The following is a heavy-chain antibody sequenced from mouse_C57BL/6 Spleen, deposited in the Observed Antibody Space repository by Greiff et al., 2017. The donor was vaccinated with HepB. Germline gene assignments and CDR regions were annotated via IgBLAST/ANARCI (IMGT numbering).Heavy chain of an antibody. CDR1: GYTFTSYW. V-gene: IGHV1-52*01. D-gene: IGHD2-4*01. Sequence: QVQLQQPGAELVRPGSSVKLSCKASGYTFTSYWMHWVKQRPIQGLEWIGNIDPSDSETRYNQKFKDKATLTVDKSSSTAYMQLSSLTSEDSAVYYCARYDSYYFDYWGQGTTLTVSS. J-gene: IGHJ2*01. CDR3: ARYDSYYFDY. CDR2: IDPSDSET.